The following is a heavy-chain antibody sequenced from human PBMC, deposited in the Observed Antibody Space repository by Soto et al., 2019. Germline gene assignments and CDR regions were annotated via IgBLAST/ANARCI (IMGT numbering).Heavy chain of an antibody. J-gene: IGHJ6*03. Sequence: PSETLSLTCAVYGGSFSGYYWSWIRQPPGKGLEWIGEINHSGSTNYNPSLKSRVTISVDTSKNQFSLKLSSVTAADTAVYYCARGSRSPYYYYYMDVWGKGTTVTVSS. V-gene: IGHV4-34*01. CDR2: INHSGST. CDR1: GGSFSGYY. CDR3: ARGSRSPYYYYYMDV.